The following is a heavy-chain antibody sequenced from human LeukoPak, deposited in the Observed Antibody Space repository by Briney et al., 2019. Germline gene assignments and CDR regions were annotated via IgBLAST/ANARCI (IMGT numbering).Heavy chain of an antibody. J-gene: IGHJ5*02. V-gene: IGHV1-18*01. CDR3: AREQCSSTSCYYWFDP. CDR2: ISAYNGNT. D-gene: IGHD2-2*01. Sequence: GASVKVSCKASGYTFTSYGISWVRQAPGQGLDWMGWISAYNGNTNYAQKLQGRVTMTTDTSTSTAYMELRSLRSDDTAVYYCAREQCSSTSCYYWFDPWGQGTLVTVSS. CDR1: GYTFTSYG.